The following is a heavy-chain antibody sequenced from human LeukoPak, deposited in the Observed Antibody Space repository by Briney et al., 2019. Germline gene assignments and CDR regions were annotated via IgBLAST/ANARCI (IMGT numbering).Heavy chain of an antibody. Sequence: GGSLRLSCAASGFTFSSYGMHWVRQAPGKGLEWVAVISYDGSNKYYADSVQGRFTISRVNSKNTLYLQMNSLRAEDTAAYYCAKDLYGGNAFDYWGQGTLVTVSS. D-gene: IGHD4-23*01. J-gene: IGHJ4*02. CDR1: GFTFSSYG. CDR3: AKDLYGGNAFDY. CDR2: ISYDGSNK. V-gene: IGHV3-30*18.